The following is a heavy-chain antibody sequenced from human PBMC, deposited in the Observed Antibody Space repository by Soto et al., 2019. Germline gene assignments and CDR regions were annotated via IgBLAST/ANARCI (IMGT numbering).Heavy chain of an antibody. V-gene: IGHV1-3*01. J-gene: IGHJ4*02. CDR3: ARAAIGTPFDY. CDR1: GYTFTSYA. CDR2: INAGNGNT. D-gene: IGHD1-1*01. Sequence: QVQLVQSGAEVKKPGASVKVSCKASGYTFTSYAMHWVRQAPGQRLEWMGWINAGNGNTKYSQKFQGRVTXTXXTSASTAYMELSSLRSEDTAVYYCARAAIGTPFDYWGQGTLVTVSS.